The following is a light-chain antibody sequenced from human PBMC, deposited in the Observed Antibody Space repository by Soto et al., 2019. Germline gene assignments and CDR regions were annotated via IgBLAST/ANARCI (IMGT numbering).Light chain of an antibody. CDR3: QQYYSYLWT. CDR2: EAT. Sequence: IQMTQSPSSVSASVGDTVTITCRASQGLKFLAWYQQKPGKAPRLLIYEATNLQSGVPPRFSGSGSGTDFTLTISCLQSEDFATYYCQQYYSYLWTFGQGTKVDIK. V-gene: IGKV1-8*01. CDR1: QGLKF. J-gene: IGKJ1*01.